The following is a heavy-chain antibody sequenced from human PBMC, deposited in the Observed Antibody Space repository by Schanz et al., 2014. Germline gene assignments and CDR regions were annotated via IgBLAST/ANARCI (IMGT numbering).Heavy chain of an antibody. CDR2: ISHNTFYT. CDR3: ARDVYRSGRPFDL. J-gene: IGHJ5*02. D-gene: IGHD5-18*01. V-gene: IGHV3-11*06. CDR1: GFTFTDCY. Sequence: QVQLVESGGDVVQPGRSLRLSCAASGFTFTDCYISWIRQAPGMGLEWVSYISHNTFYTDYADSVKGRFTISRDNAKNSVYLQMNTLRAEDTAIYFCARDVYRSGRPFDLWGQGTLVTVSS.